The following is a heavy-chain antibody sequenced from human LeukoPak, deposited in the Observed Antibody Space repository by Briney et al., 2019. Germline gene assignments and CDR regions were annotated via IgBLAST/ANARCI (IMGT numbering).Heavy chain of an antibody. D-gene: IGHD3-22*01. CDR2: IYHSGST. CDR3: ARVVRFPYAERYYDSSGPLDAFDI. Sequence: PSETLSLTCTVSGGSISSGGYYWSWIRQPPGKGLEWIGYIYHSGSTYYNPSLKSRVTISVDRSKNQFSLKLSSVTAADTAVYYCARVVRFPYAERYYDSSGPLDAFDIWGQGTMVTVSS. CDR1: GGSISSGGYY. J-gene: IGHJ3*02. V-gene: IGHV4-30-2*01.